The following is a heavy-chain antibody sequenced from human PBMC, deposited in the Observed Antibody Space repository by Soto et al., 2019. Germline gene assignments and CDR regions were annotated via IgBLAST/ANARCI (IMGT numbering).Heavy chain of an antibody. CDR1: GGSISSYY. D-gene: IGHD1-26*01. CDR3: ASVIVGAPYFDY. CDR2: IYYSGST. J-gene: IGHJ4*02. V-gene: IGHV4-59*01. Sequence: SETLSLTCTVSGGSISSYYWSWIRQPPGKGLEWIEYIYYSGSTNYNPSLKSRVTISVDTSKNQFSLKLSSVTAADTAVYYCASVIVGAPYFDYWGQGTLVTVSS.